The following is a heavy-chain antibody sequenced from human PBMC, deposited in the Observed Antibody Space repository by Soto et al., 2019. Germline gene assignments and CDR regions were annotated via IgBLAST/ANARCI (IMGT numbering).Heavy chain of an antibody. Sequence: VQLVESGGGVVQPGRSLRLSCAASGFTFSSYGMHWVRQAPGKGLEWVAVISYDGSNKYYADSVKGRFTISRDKSKNQLYLQMNSLRAEDTAVYYCGKHSTPVSTLDYGGQGTLVTVSS. CDR2: ISYDGSNK. D-gene: IGHD4-17*01. J-gene: IGHJ4*02. V-gene: IGHV3-30*18. CDR3: GKHSTPVSTLDY. CDR1: GFTFSSYG.